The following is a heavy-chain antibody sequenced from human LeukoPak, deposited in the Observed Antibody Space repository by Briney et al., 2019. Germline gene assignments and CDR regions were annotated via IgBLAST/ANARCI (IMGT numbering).Heavy chain of an antibody. CDR3: ARTPVPYCSSTSRYADWFDP. CDR2: ISYDGSNK. V-gene: IGHV3-30*04. D-gene: IGHD2-2*01. CDR1: GFTFSSYA. Sequence: GRSLRLSCAASGFTFSSYAMHWVRQAPGKGLEWVAVISYDGSNKYYADSVKGRFTISRDNSKNTLYLQMNSLRAEDTAVYYCARTPVPYCSSTSRYADWFDPWGQGTLVTVSS. J-gene: IGHJ5*02.